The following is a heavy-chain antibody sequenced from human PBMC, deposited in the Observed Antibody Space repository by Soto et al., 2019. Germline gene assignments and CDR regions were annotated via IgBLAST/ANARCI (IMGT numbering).Heavy chain of an antibody. D-gene: IGHD2-15*01. CDR2: IIAYNGNT. V-gene: IGHV1-18*01. CDR1: SYTFTNSG. J-gene: IGHJ5*01. Sequence: VSCNASSYTFTNSGNSCVLQPPGQGLVGMGWIIAYNGNTNYDPTLQGRLTMTTDTSTSTAYMELRTLRSDDTAVYYCARDEVFYCNGGSSYSANLDSWGQGTLVTVSS. CDR3: ARDEVFYCNGGSSYSANLDS.